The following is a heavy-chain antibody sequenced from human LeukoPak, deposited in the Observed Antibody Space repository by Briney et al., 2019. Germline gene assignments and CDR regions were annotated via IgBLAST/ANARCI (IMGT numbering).Heavy chain of an antibody. Sequence: ASVKVSCKASGYTFTGYYMHWVRQAPGQGVEWMGWINPNSGGTYYAQNFQGRVTMTRDTSISTAYMELRSLRSDDTAVYYCARSRWGIAAAGTDYWGQGTLVTVSS. CDR2: INPNSGGT. D-gene: IGHD6-13*01. J-gene: IGHJ4*02. CDR1: GYTFTGYY. V-gene: IGHV1-2*02. CDR3: ARSRWGIAAAGTDY.